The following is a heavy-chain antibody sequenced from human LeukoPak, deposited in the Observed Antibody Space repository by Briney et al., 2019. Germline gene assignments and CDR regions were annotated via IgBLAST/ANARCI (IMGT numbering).Heavy chain of an antibody. CDR1: GYSFTNYW. J-gene: IGHJ3*01. CDR3: ARRGAETTVVAE. D-gene: IGHD4-23*01. V-gene: IGHV5-51*01. CDR2: IYPVDSDT. Sequence: GESLKISCKGSGYSFTNYWIGGVRQMPGMGLEWMGIIYPVDSDTRYSPSFQGQVTISADKSISTAYLQWSSLKASDTAIYYCARRGAETTVVAEWGQGTMVTVSS.